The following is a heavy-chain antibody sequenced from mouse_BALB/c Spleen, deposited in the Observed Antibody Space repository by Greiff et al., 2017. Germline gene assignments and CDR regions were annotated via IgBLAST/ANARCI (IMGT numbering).Heavy chain of an antibody. D-gene: IGHD2-3*01. Sequence: VKLQESGAELMKPGASVKISCKATGYTFSSYWIEWVKQRPGHGLEWIGEILPGSGSTNYNEKFKGKATFTADTSSNTAYMQLSSLTSEDSAVYYCARWDGYYAMDYWGQGTSVTVSS. CDR1: GYTFSSYW. CDR3: ARWDGYYAMDY. J-gene: IGHJ4*01. V-gene: IGHV1-9*01. CDR2: ILPGSGST.